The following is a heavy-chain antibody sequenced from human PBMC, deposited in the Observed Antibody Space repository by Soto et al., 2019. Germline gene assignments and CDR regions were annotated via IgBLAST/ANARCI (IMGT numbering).Heavy chain of an antibody. J-gene: IGHJ4*02. CDR3: AREATVLIPAAQPSHFDS. CDR2: IIPIFGTA. D-gene: IGHD2-2*01. CDR1: GGTFSSYA. V-gene: IGHV1-69*05. Sequence: SVKVSCKASGGTFSSYAISWVRQAPGQGLEWMGGIIPIFGTANYAQKFQGRVTLTTDTAASTAYMELEVLRSADTALYFCAREATVLIPAAQPSHFDSWGQGTLVTV.